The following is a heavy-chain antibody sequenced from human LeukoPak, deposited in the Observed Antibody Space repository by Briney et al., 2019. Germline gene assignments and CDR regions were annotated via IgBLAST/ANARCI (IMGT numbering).Heavy chain of an antibody. CDR1: GFSFTNSW. D-gene: IGHD2-2*01. CDR2: IYPGDSHT. Sequence: GESLKISCKASGFSFTNSWIGWVRQMPGKGLEWMGNIYPGDSHTKYSPSFQGQVTISADKSINTAYLQWSALKASDTAMYYCARLGEGGYCSGTSCYDAFDIWGQGTMVTVSS. CDR3: ARLGEGGYCSGTSCYDAFDI. V-gene: IGHV5-51*01. J-gene: IGHJ3*02.